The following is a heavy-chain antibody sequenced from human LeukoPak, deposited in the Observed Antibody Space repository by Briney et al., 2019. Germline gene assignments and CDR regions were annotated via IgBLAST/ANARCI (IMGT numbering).Heavy chain of an antibody. V-gene: IGHV1-69*01. Sequence: SVKVSCKASGGTFSSYANSWVRQAPGQGVERMGGIIPIFGTANYAQKFQGRVTITADESTSTAYMELSSLRSEDTAVYYCARDLEYQPGGMDVWGKGTTVTVSS. CDR3: ARDLEYQPGGMDV. D-gene: IGHD2-2*01. CDR1: GGTFSSYA. J-gene: IGHJ6*04. CDR2: IIPIFGTA.